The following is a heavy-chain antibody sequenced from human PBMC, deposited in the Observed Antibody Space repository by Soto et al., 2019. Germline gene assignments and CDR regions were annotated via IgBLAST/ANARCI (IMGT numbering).Heavy chain of an antibody. CDR1: GFTFSSYA. J-gene: IGHJ4*02. Sequence: GGSLRLSCAASGFTFSSYAMSWVRQAPGKGLEWVSAISGSGGSTYYADSVKGRFTISRDNSKNTLYLQMNSLRAEDTAVYYCAKFLAPSIVVVVAATGFDYWGQGTLVTVSS. CDR2: ISGSGGST. CDR3: AKFLAPSIVVVVAATGFDY. V-gene: IGHV3-23*01. D-gene: IGHD2-15*01.